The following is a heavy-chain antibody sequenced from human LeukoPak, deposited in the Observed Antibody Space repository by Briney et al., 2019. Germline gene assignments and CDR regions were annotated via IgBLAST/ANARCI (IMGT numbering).Heavy chain of an antibody. CDR2: FDPEDGET. J-gene: IGHJ3*02. CDR1: GYTLTELS. Sequence: ASVKVSCKVSGYTLTELSMHWVRQAPGKGLEWMGGFDPEDGETIYAQKFQGRVTMTEDTSTDTAYMELSSLRSEDTAVYYCATRSGSYYRRAFDIWGQGTMVTVSS. CDR3: ATRSGSYYRRAFDI. V-gene: IGHV1-24*01. D-gene: IGHD1-26*01.